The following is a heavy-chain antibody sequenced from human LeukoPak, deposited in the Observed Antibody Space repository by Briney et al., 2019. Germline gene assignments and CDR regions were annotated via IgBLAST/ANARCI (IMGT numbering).Heavy chain of an antibody. CDR1: GFTFSNYG. D-gene: IGHD3-10*01. J-gene: IGHJ3*02. CDR3: AVAYYYGSGDAFDI. Sequence: PGRSLRLSCAASGFTFSNYGMHWVRQAPGKGLEWVSSIGSDNKPHYSESVKGRFAISRDNSKSMLFLQLNSLRAEDTAVYYCAVAYYYGSGDAFDIWGQGTKVTVSS. CDR2: IGSDNKP. V-gene: IGHV3-33*01.